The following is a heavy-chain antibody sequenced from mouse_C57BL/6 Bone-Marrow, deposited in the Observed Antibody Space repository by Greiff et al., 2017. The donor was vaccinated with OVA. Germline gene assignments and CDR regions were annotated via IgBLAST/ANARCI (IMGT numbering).Heavy chain of an antibody. CDR3: ARGEIYDGYYFDD. J-gene: IGHJ2*01. CDR2: IDPSDSYT. Sequence: QVQLKQPGAELVMPGASVKLSCKASGYTFTSYWMHWVKQRPGQGLEWIGEIDPSDSYTNYNQKFKGKSTSTVDKSSSTAYMQLSSLTSEDSAVYYCARGEIYDGYYFDDWGQGTTLTVSS. V-gene: IGHV1-69*01. D-gene: IGHD2-3*01. CDR1: GYTFTSYW.